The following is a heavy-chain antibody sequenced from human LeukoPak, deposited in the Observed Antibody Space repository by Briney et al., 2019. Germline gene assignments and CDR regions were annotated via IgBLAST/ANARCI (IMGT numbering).Heavy chain of an antibody. CDR3: ARDWRGSYFPDF. J-gene: IGHJ4*02. V-gene: IGHV1-2*02. Sequence: ASVTVSCKASGYTLTDYYMHWVRQAPGQGLEWMGWINPNSGDTNYAQKFQGRVTMTRDTSISTAYIELSRLTSDDTAVYYCARDWRGSYFPDFWGQGTLVTVSS. CDR2: INPNSGDT. D-gene: IGHD1-26*01. CDR1: GYTLTDYY.